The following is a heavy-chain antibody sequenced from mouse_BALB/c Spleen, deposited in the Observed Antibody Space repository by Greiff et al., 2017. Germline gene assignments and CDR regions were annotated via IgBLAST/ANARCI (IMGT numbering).Heavy chain of an antibody. J-gene: IGHJ3*01. CDR1: GYSITSDYA. CDR2: ISYSGST. V-gene: IGHV3-2*02. D-gene: IGHD1-1*01. CDR3: AREGSSYGFAY. Sequence: VQLQQSGPGLVKPSQSLSLTCTVTGYSITSDYAWNWIRQFPGNKLEWMGYISYSGSTSYNPSLKSRISITRDTSKNQFFLQLNSVTTEDTATYYCAREGSSYGFAYWGQGTLVTVSA.